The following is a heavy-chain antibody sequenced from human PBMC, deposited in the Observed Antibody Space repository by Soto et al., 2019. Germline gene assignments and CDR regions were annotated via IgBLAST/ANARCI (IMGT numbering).Heavy chain of an antibody. Sequence: SVKVSCKASGFTFTSSAVQWVRQARGQRLEWIGWIVVGSGNTNYAQKFQERVTITRDMSTSTAYMELSSLISEDTAVYYCAAGQPAYYYGMDVWGQGTTVTVSS. D-gene: IGHD1-1*01. CDR1: GFTFTSSA. V-gene: IGHV1-58*01. CDR3: AAGQPAYYYGMDV. CDR2: IVVGSGNT. J-gene: IGHJ6*02.